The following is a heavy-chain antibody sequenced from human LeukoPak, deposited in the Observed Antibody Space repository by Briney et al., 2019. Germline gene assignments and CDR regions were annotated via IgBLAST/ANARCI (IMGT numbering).Heavy chain of an antibody. CDR1: GFTFSSYG. CDR3: AKQWVDC. D-gene: IGHD1-26*01. V-gene: IGHV3-23*01. Sequence: QPGGSLRLSCAASGFTFSSYGMHWVRQAPGKGLEWVSRISESGDTTHYADSVKGRFTISRDNAQNTLYLQMNTLRAEDTALYYCAKQWVDCWGQGTLVTVSS. CDR2: ISESGDTT. J-gene: IGHJ4*02.